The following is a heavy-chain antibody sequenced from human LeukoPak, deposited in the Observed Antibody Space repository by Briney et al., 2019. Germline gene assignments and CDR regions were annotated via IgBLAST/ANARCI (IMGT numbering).Heavy chain of an antibody. CDR1: GGSISSSSYY. Sequence: PSETLSLTCTVPGGSISSSSYYWGWIRQPPGKGLEWIGSIYYSGSTYYNPSLKSRVTISVDTSKNQFSLKLSSVTAADTAVYYCASLMIAVAGTWGQGTLDTVSS. CDR3: ASLMIAVAGT. D-gene: IGHD6-19*01. CDR2: IYYSGST. V-gene: IGHV4-39*07. J-gene: IGHJ4*02.